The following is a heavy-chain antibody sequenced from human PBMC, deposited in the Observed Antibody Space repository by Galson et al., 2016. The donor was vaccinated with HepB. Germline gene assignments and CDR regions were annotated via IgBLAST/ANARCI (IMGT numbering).Heavy chain of an antibody. Sequence: PALVKPTQTLTLTCTFSGFSLSTRGVGVGWIRQPPGKALEWLALIYWDEDKRYNPSLKNRLTITKDTSKNEVVLTMTNMYPVDTATYFCAHVRDGLELYFDSCGQVTLVTVSS. V-gene: IGHV2-5*02. CDR2: IYWDEDK. CDR3: AHVRDGLELYFDS. CDR1: GFSLSTRGVG. J-gene: IGHJ4*02. D-gene: IGHD1-7*01.